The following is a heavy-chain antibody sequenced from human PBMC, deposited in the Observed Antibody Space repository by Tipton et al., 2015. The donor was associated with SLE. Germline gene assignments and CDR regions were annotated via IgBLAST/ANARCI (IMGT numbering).Heavy chain of an antibody. CDR2: IYTSGST. CDR1: GGSISSGSYY. Sequence: TLSLTCTVSGGSISSGSYYWSWIRQPAGKGLEWIGRIYTSGSTNYNPSLKSRVTISVDTSKNHFSLKLSSVTAADTAVYYCARGRIAVAGNHFDYWGQGTLVTVSS. D-gene: IGHD6-19*01. J-gene: IGHJ4*02. CDR3: ARGRIAVAGNHFDY. V-gene: IGHV4-61*02.